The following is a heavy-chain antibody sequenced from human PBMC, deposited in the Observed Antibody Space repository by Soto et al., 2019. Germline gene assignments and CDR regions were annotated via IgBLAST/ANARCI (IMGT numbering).Heavy chain of an antibody. CDR1: GSTFTSYG. V-gene: IGHV1-18*04. J-gene: IGHJ5*02. CDR3: ARDYHGGQLEDWFDP. D-gene: IGHD6-6*01. Sequence: QVQLVQSGAEVKKPGASVKVSCKASGSTFTSYGISWVRQAHGQGIEWMGWISDYNGNTNYAQKLEGRVTMTTDTSTSTAYRELRSLRSDDTALYSCARDYHGGQLEDWFDPWGQGTMVTVSS. CDR2: ISDYNGNT.